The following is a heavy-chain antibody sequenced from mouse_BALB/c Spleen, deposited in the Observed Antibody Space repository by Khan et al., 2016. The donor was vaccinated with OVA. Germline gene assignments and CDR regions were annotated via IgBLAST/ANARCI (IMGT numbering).Heavy chain of an antibody. CDR3: TRSGYGAFAY. CDR2: INPSNGGT. Sequence: QVQLQQSGAELVKPGASVRLSCKASGYTFTSYNLYWVKQRPGQGLEWIGDINPSNGGTNFNEKFKTKAILTVDKSSRTAYRQLSSLQSEDSAVYYCTRSGYGAFAYWGQGTLVTVSA. V-gene: IGHV1S81*02. J-gene: IGHJ3*01. CDR1: GYTFTSYN. D-gene: IGHD1-1*02.